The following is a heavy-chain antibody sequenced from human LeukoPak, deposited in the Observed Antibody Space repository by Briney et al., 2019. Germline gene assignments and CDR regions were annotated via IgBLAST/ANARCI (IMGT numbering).Heavy chain of an antibody. V-gene: IGHV4-38-2*02. CDR3: ARSIVVVPAAKRETATNWFDP. Sequence: SETLSLTCTVSGYSISSGYYWGWIRQPPGKGLGWIGSIYHSGSTYYNPSLKSRVTISVDTSKNQFSLKLSSVTAADTAVYYCARSIVVVPAAKRETATNWFDPWGQGTLVTVSS. CDR2: IYHSGST. CDR1: GYSISSGYY. D-gene: IGHD2-2*01. J-gene: IGHJ5*02.